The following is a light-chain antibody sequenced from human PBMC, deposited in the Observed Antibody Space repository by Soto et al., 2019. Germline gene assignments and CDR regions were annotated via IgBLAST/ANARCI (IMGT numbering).Light chain of an antibody. CDR2: YDS. J-gene: IGLJ2*01. CDR1: NIGSKS. CDR3: QVWDSTSDHSVV. Sequence: SYELTQPSSVSAAPGMTARITCGGNNIGSKSVHWYQQKPGQAPVLVIYYDSDRPSGIPERFSGSNSGNTATLTISRVEAGDEADYYCQVWDSTSDHSVVFGGGTKLTVL. V-gene: IGLV3-21*04.